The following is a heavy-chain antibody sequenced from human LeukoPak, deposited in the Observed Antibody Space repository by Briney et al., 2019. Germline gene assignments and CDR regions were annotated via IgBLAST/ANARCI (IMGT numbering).Heavy chain of an antibody. Sequence: GSLRLSCAASGFTFSTSGMHWVRQAPGRGREWVAYLRYDGSNKYYADALKGRFTVSRDNSKNTVYLQKNSLRAEDTAVYYCEKDRTYYYETSAPDTLADWGQGTLVTVSS. D-gene: IGHD3-22*01. CDR2: LRYDGSNK. CDR1: GFTFSTSG. CDR3: EKDRTYYYETSAPDTLAD. V-gene: IGHV3-30*02. J-gene: IGHJ4*02.